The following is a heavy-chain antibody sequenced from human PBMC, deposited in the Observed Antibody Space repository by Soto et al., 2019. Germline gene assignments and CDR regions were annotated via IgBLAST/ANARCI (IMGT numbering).Heavy chain of an antibody. D-gene: IGHD2-21*02. J-gene: IGHJ4*02. Sequence: GGSLRLSCTASGFTFGDYAMSWVRQAPGKGLEWVGFIRSKAYGGTTEYAASVKGRFTISRDDSKSIAYLQMNSLRTEDTAVYYCTLAYCGGDCYPTHDYWGQGTLVTVSS. V-gene: IGHV3-49*04. CDR1: GFTFGDYA. CDR2: IRSKAYGGTT. CDR3: TLAYCGGDCYPTHDY.